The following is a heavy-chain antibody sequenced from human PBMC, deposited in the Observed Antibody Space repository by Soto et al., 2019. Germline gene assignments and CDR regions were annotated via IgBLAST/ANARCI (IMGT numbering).Heavy chain of an antibody. CDR2: ISGSGSIT. J-gene: IGHJ4*02. CDR1: EFTFSNYA. CDR3: AKAEKSSAVAGYLEN. Sequence: EVQLLESGGGLVQPGGSLSLSCAASEFTFSNYAMTWVRQAPGKGLEWVSSISGSGSITYYAESVKGRFAISRDNSKNTLFLQLNRLRAEDTAIYYCAKAEKSSAVAGYLENWGQGTQVTVSS. V-gene: IGHV3-23*01. D-gene: IGHD6-19*01.